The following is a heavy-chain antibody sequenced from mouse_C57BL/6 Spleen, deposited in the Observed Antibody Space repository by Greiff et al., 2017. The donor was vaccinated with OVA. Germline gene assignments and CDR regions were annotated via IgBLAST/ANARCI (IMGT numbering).Heavy chain of an antibody. Sequence: QVQLKESGPELVKPGASVKISCKASGYAFSSSWMNWVKQRPGTGLEWIGRIYPGDGDTNYNGKFKGKATLTADKSSSTAYMQLSSLTSEDSAVYFCAPGYDGWFAYWGQGTLVTVSA. V-gene: IGHV1-82*01. CDR1: GYAFSSSW. CDR2: IYPGDGDT. D-gene: IGHD2-3*01. CDR3: APGYDGWFAY. J-gene: IGHJ3*01.